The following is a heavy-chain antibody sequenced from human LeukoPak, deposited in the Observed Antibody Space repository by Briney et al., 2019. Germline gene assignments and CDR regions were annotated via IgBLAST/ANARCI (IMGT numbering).Heavy chain of an antibody. Sequence: GGSLRLSCAASGLTLSTNYMSWVRQAPRKGLEWVSLISGDGGSTYYTDSVKGRFTISRDNIKNSLCLEMNNLRTEDTALYYCANPVGYCSGGSCYSPLDHWGQGTLVTVS. J-gene: IGHJ4*02. CDR1: GLTLSTNY. V-gene: IGHV3-43*02. D-gene: IGHD2-15*01. CDR3: ANPVGYCSGGSCYSPLDH. CDR2: ISGDGGST.